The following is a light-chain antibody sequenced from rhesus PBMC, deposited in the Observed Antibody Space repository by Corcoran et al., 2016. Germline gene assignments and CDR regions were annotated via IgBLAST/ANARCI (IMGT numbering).Light chain of an antibody. CDR2: YAT. Sequence: DIQMTQSPSSVSASVGDRVTITCRASQGISSYLAWYQQKPGKAPKLLIYYATTLQSGVPSRFSGSGSGTEFTLTSSGLQPEDFATYYCKQYNSLPYSFGQGTKVEIK. CDR3: KQYNSLPYS. J-gene: IGKJ2*01. V-gene: IGKV1-25*01. CDR1: QGISSY.